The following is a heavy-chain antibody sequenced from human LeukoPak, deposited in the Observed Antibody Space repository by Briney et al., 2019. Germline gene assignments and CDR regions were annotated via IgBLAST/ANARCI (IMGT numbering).Heavy chain of an antibody. CDR1: GFSFSTFG. V-gene: IGHV3-23*01. J-gene: IGHJ6*02. Sequence: GGSLRLSCAVSGFSFSTFGMSWVRQAPGKGLEWVSCIYGSVGTTQYADSVKGRFTISRDKSNNMLYLQMNSLRAEDTAVYYCAKTQRDCSSTSCSRYFGMDVWGQGTTVTVSS. CDR2: IYGSVGTT. D-gene: IGHD2-2*01. CDR3: AKTQRDCSSTSCSRYFGMDV.